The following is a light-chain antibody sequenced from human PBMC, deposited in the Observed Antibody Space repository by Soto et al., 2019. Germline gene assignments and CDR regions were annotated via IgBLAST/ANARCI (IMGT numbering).Light chain of an antibody. Sequence: DIQMTQSPSSVSASVGDGVTITGRASQVIGTWLAWLQQRPGKAPKLLISAASNLRTGVPTRFSGSGSGTDFSLTINSLQPEDFGTYFCQQAFSFPLTFGGGTKV. CDR3: QQAFSFPLT. CDR1: QVIGTW. V-gene: IGKV1-12*01. J-gene: IGKJ4*01. CDR2: AAS.